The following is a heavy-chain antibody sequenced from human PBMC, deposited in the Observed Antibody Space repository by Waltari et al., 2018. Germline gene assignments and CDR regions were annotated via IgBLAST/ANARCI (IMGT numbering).Heavy chain of an antibody. CDR3: ARGSRTTTDMDYFDY. J-gene: IGHJ4*02. Sequence: QVQLQESGPGLVKPSQTLSLTCTVSGGSISSGGYYWIWIPQHPGKGLEWIGYIYYSGSTYYNPSLKSRVTISVDTSKNQFSLKLSSVTAADTAVYYCARGSRTTTDMDYFDYWGQGTLVTVSS. D-gene: IGHD4-17*01. CDR2: IYYSGST. CDR1: GGSISSGGYY. V-gene: IGHV4-31*03.